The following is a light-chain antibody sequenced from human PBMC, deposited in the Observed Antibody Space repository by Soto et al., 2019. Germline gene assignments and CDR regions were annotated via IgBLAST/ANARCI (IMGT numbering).Light chain of an antibody. V-gene: IGLV1-40*01. J-gene: IGLJ2*01. CDR3: QSYDSSLSGGV. CDR2: GNS. Sequence: QSVLTQPPPVSGAPGQRVTLSCTGSSSNIGAGYDVHWYQQLPGTAPKLLIYGNSNRPSGVPDRFSGSKSGTSASLAITGLQAEDEADYYCQSYDSSLSGGVFGGGTKVTVL. CDR1: SSNIGAGYD.